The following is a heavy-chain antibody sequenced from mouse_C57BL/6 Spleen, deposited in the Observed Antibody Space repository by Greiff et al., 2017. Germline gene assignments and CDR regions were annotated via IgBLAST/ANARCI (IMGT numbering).Heavy chain of an antibody. J-gene: IGHJ1*03. D-gene: IGHD6-1*01. CDR1: GFTFSDYY. V-gene: IGHV5-16*01. Sequence: EVKVVESEGGLVQPGSSMKLSCTASGFTFSDYYMAWVRQVPEKGLEWVANINYDGSSTYYLDSLKSRFIISRDNAKNILYLQMSILKSEDTATXYCARVCRSYWYFDVWGTGTTVTVSS. CDR3: ARVCRSYWYFDV. CDR2: INYDGSST.